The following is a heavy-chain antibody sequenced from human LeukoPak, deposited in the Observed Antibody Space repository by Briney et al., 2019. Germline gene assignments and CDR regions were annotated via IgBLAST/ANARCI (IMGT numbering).Heavy chain of an antibody. J-gene: IGHJ5*02. D-gene: IGHD2-2*01. CDR2: ISGSGGTT. CDR3: AKDGRGGDCTSASCTNWFGP. V-gene: IGHV3-23*01. CDR1: GFTFSSYV. Sequence: GGSLRLSCAASGFTFSSYVMSWVRQAPGKGLDWVSVISGSGGTTYYADSVKGRFTISRDNSKNTLYLQMNSLRAEDTAVYYCAKDGRGGDCTSASCTNWFGPWGQGTLVTVSS.